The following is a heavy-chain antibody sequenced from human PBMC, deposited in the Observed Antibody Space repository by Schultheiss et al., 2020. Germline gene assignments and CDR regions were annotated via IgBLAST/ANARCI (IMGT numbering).Heavy chain of an antibody. CDR2: ISPYNGQT. V-gene: IGHV1-18*01. D-gene: IGHD5-12*01. CDR1: GYTFTNFG. J-gene: IGHJ6*02. CDR3: ARDRFIVATGGLDV. Sequence: ASVKVSCKASGYTFTNFGISWVRQAPGQGLEWMGWISPYNGQTNYALKLQGRVTLTTDTSTNTAYMYLRSLRSDDTAVYYCARDRFIVATGGLDVWGQLTTVTVSS.